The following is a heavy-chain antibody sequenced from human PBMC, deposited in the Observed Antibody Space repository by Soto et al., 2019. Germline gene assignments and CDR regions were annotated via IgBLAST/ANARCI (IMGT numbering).Heavy chain of an antibody. J-gene: IGHJ6*02. D-gene: IGHD5-18*01. CDR1: GFTFSSYA. CDR3: AKDPRRGYSYGYYYYGMDV. Sequence: EVQLLESGGGLVQPGGSLRLSCAASGFTFSSYAMSWVRQAPGKGLEWVSAISGSGGSTYYADSVKGRFTISRDNSKNTLYLQMNSLRAEDTAVYYCAKDPRRGYSYGYYYYGMDVWGQGTTVTVSS. CDR2: ISGSGGST. V-gene: IGHV3-23*01.